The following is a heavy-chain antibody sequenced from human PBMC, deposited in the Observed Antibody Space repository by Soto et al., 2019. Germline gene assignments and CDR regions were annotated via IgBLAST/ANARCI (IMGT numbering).Heavy chain of an antibody. V-gene: IGHV1-24*01. D-gene: IGHD5-18*01. CDR1: GYTLTELS. J-gene: IGHJ4*02. CDR2: FDPEDGET. CDR3: ATDLADTATAPRY. Sequence: ASVKVSFKVSGYTLTELSMHWVRQAPGKGLEWMGGFDPEDGETIYAQKFQGRVTMTEDTSTDTAYMELSSLRSEDTAVYYCATDLADTATAPRYWGQGNLVTLS.